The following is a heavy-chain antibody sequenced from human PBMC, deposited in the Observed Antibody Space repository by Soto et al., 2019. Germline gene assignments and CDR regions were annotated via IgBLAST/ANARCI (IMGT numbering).Heavy chain of an antibody. CDR2: IFYSGDT. D-gene: IGHD1-7*01. CDR3: VGTGTTDDF. J-gene: IGHJ1*01. V-gene: IGHV4-30-4*01. CDR1: GASVNTGDYY. Sequence: VQLQGSGPGLLKPSQTLSLTCTVSGASVNTGDYYWSYIRQPPGKGLEWLGYIFYSGDTYYNPSLKSRATISLNTSRNQFSLTRTSVTDADTALYYCVGTGTTDDFWGQGTLVTVSS.